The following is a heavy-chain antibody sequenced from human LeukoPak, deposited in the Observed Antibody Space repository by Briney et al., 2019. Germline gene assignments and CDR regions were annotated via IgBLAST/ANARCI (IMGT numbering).Heavy chain of an antibody. Sequence: SETLSLTCTVSGGSINSYYWSWIRQPAGKGLEWIGRIYTSGSTNYNPSLKSRVTISVDTSKNQFSLKLSSVTAADTAVYYCARGPDYGDHFDYWGQGTLVTVSS. D-gene: IGHD4-17*01. J-gene: IGHJ4*02. CDR3: ARGPDYGDHFDY. CDR2: IYTSGST. CDR1: GGSINSYY. V-gene: IGHV4-4*07.